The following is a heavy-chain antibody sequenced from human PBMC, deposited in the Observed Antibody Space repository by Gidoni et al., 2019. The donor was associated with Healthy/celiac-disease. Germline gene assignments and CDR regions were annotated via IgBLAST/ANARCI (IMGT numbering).Heavy chain of an antibody. CDR1: GFTFSDYY. D-gene: IGHD2-2*01. Sequence: QVQLVESGGGLVKPGGSLRLSCAASGFTFSDYYMSWIRQAPGKGLEWVSYISSSGSTIYYADSVKGRFTISRDNAKNSLYLQMNSLRAEDTAVYYCARGYCSSTSCYATLLRWRYYGMDVWEQGTTVTVSS. CDR3: ARGYCSSTSCYATLLRWRYYGMDV. V-gene: IGHV3-11*01. J-gene: IGHJ6*01. CDR2: ISSSGSTI.